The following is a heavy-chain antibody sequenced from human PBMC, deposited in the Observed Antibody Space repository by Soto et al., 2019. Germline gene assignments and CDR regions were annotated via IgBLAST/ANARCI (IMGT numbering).Heavy chain of an antibody. D-gene: IGHD3-3*01. CDR3: AKRSLRRLRFVETH. CDR2: IYHSGST. V-gene: IGHV4-4*02. CDR1: GDSMSNTNW. J-gene: IGHJ4*02. Sequence: PSETLSLTCAVSGDSMSNTNWWSWVRQPPGKGLEWIGEIYHSGSTNYNPSLKSRVTISVDKSKSQFSLNLTSVTAADSAVHYCAKRSLRRLRFVETHWGQGALVTVSS.